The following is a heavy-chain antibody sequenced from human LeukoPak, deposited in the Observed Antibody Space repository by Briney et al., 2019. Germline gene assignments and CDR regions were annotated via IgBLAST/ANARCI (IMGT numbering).Heavy chain of an antibody. CDR3: ARHTGSDVLLWYYDY. V-gene: IGHV5-51*01. CDR2: IYPGDSDT. J-gene: IGHJ4*02. Sequence: GESLKISCXGSGYSFTSYWIGWVRQMPGKGLEWMGIIYPGDSDTRYSPSFQGQVTISADKSISTAYLQWSSLKASDTAMYYCARHTGSDVLLWYYDYWGQGTLVTVSS. D-gene: IGHD3-10*01. CDR1: GYSFTSYW.